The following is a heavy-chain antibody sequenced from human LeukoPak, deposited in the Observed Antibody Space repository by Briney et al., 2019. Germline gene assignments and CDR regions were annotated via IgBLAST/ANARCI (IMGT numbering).Heavy chain of an antibody. Sequence: SETLSLTCAVSGGSISSSNWWSWVRPPPGKGLEWIGEVYHSGSTNYNPSLKSRVTMSVDKSKNQFSLKLSSVTAADTAVYYCVYGGNSGDWVYCGQGTLVTVSS. J-gene: IGHJ4*02. CDR3: VYGGNSGDWVY. D-gene: IGHD4-23*01. CDR2: VYHSGST. V-gene: IGHV4-4*02. CDR1: GGSISSSNW.